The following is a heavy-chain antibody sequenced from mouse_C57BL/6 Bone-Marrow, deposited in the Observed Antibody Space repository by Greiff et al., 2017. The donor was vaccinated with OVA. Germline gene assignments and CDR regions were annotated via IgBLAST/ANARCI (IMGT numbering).Heavy chain of an antibody. V-gene: IGHV5-2*01. CDR3: ARPGGTPWFAY. J-gene: IGHJ3*01. CDR1: EYEFPSHD. Sequence: EVQGVESGGGLVQPGESLKLSCESNEYEFPSHDMSWVRKTPEKRLELVAAINSGGGSTYYPDNMERRFIISRDNTKKTLYLQISILRSEDTALYYCARPGGTPWFAYWGQGTLVTVSA. D-gene: IGHD1-1*02. CDR2: INSGGGST.